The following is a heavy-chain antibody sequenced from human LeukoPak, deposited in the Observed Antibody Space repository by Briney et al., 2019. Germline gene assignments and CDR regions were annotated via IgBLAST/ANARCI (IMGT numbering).Heavy chain of an antibody. V-gene: IGHV1-18*01. CDR3: AREWRVVPPSLYGMDV. CDR2: ISGYNGNT. CDR1: GYSFTTYG. J-gene: IGHJ6*02. D-gene: IGHD2-2*01. Sequence: ASVKVSCKASGYSFTTYGITWVRQAPGQGLEWMGWISGYNGNTNYAQKLQGRVTMTTDTSTSTAYMEVRSLRSDDTAVYYCAREWRVVPPSLYGMDVWGRGTTVTVSS.